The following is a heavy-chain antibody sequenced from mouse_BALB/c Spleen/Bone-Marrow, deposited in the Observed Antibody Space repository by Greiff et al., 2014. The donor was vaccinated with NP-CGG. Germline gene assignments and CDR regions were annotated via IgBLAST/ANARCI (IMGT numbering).Heavy chain of an antibody. CDR1: GYTFSGYW. V-gene: IGHV1-9*01. J-gene: IGHJ4*01. CDR2: ILPGSTST. CDR3: ARDGYSSLAMDY. D-gene: IGHD2-3*01. Sequence: VQLQQSGAELMKPGASVKISCKTTGYTFSGYWIEWVKQRPGHGLEWIGVILPGSTSTNYNEKFKDKATFTADTSSNTAYIQLSSLTSEDSAVYYCARDGYSSLAMDYWGQGTSVTVSS.